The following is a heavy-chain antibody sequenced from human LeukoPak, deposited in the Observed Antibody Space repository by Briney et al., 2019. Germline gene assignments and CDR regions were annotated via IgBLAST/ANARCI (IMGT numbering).Heavy chain of an antibody. J-gene: IGHJ3*02. CDR2: IYYSGST. CDR1: GASISSYY. CDR3: ARDRRRDILTGYYRAFDI. V-gene: IGHV4-59*01. Sequence: PSETLSLTCTVSGASISSYYWSWIRQPPGKGLEWIGYIYYSGSTNYNPSLKSRVTISVDTSKNQFSLKLSSVTAADTAVYYCARDRRRDILTGYYRAFDIWGQGTMVTVSS. D-gene: IGHD3-9*01.